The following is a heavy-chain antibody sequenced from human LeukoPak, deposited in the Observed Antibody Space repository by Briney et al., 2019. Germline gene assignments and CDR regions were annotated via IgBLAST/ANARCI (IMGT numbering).Heavy chain of an antibody. J-gene: IGHJ4*02. CDR1: GYTFTNYG. D-gene: IGHD3-22*01. CDR3: ARWSDYYDSNVYQYLFDY. V-gene: IGHV1-18*01. CDR2: ISAYNGNT. Sequence: ASVKVSCKASGYTFTNYGISWVRQAPGQGLEWMGWISAYNGNTNYAQKLQGRVTMTTDTSTSTAYMELRSLRSDDTAKYYCARWSDYYDSNVYQYLFDYWGQGTLVTVSS.